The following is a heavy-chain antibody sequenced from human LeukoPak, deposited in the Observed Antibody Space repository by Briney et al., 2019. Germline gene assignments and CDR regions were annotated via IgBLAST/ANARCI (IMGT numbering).Heavy chain of an antibody. CDR2: ISSSSSTI. D-gene: IGHD6-13*01. J-gene: IGHJ2*01. CDR3: AREWQQLERNWYFDL. V-gene: IGHV3-48*04. CDR1: GFTFGSNG. Sequence: GGSLRLSCAASGFTFGSNGMNWVRQAPGKGLEWISYISSSSSTIYYADSVKGRFTISRDNAKNSLYLQMNSLTTEDTAVYYCAREWQQLERNWYFDLWGRGTLVTVSS.